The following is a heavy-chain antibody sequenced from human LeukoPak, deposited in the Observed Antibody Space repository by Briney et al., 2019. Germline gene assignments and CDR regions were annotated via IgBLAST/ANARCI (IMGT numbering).Heavy chain of an antibody. J-gene: IGHJ4*02. D-gene: IGHD5-12*01. Sequence: GGSLRLSCAASGFTFSNNWMTWVRQAPGKGLEWVANIKQDGGEKYYVDSVKGRFTISRDNAKTSLYLQVNSLRAEDTAVYYCARERNGGYVPNFDSWGQGTLVTVSS. V-gene: IGHV3-7*01. CDR1: GFTFSNNW. CDR3: ARERNGGYVPNFDS. CDR2: IKQDGGEK.